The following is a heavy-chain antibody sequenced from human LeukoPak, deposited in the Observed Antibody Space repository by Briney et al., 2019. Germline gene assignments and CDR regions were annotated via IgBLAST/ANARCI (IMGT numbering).Heavy chain of an antibody. Sequence: GGSLRLSCAACGFTFSSYGMHWVRQAPGKGLEWVAVIWYDGSNKYYADSVKGRFTISRDNSKNTLYLQMNSLRAEDTAVYYCARDGNFWSGYPNWFDPWGQGTLVTVSS. J-gene: IGHJ5*02. CDR1: GFTFSSYG. D-gene: IGHD3-3*01. CDR3: ARDGNFWSGYPNWFDP. V-gene: IGHV3-33*01. CDR2: IWYDGSNK.